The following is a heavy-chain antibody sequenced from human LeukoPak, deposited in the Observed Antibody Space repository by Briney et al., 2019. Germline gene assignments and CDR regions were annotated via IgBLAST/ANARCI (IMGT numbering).Heavy chain of an antibody. D-gene: IGHD5-18*01. V-gene: IGHV3-66*01. CDR1: GFTVTNNY. J-gene: IGHJ4*02. Sequence: GGSLRLSCAASGFTVTNNYMTWVRQAPGKGLEWVSVIYSGGSTFYADSVKGRFTISRDNSKNTLYLQMNSLRAEDTAVYYCAKAVLRGYSYGGFDYWGQGTLVTVSS. CDR3: AKAVLRGYSYGGFDY. CDR2: IYSGGST.